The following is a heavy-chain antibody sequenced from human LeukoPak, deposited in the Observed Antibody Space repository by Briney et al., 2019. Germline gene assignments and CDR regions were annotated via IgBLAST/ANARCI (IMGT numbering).Heavy chain of an antibody. CDR3: ARPAYGDYSQGSLDP. CDR2: INPNSGGT. D-gene: IGHD4-17*01. V-gene: IGHV1-2*02. Sequence: GASVNVSCKASGYTFTGYYMHWVRQAPGQGLEWMGWINPNSGGTNYAQTFQGRVTMTRDTSISTAYMELSRLRSDGTAVYYCARPAYGDYSQGSLDPWGQGTLVTVSS. J-gene: IGHJ5*02. CDR1: GYTFTGYY.